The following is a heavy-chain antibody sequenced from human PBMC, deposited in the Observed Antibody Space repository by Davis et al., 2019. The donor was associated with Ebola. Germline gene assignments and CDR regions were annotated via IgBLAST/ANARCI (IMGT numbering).Heavy chain of an antibody. CDR3: ARGRGVYYYYGMDV. CDR2: IYYSGST. V-gene: IGHV4-59*12. CDR1: GGSISSFY. J-gene: IGHJ6*02. Sequence: PGGSLRLSCTVSGGSISSFYWNWVRQPPGKGLEWIGYIYYSGSTNYNPSLKSRVTISVDTSKNQFSLKLSSVTAADTAVYYCARGRGVYYYYGMDVWGQGTTVTVSS.